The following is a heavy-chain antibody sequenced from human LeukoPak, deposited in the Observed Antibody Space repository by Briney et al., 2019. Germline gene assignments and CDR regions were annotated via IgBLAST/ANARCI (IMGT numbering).Heavy chain of an antibody. D-gene: IGHD1-7*01. CDR2: INHSGST. J-gene: IGHJ6*02. V-gene: IGHV4-34*01. Sequence: SETLSLTCAVYGGSFSGYYWSWIRQPPGKGLEWIGEINHSGSTYYNPSLKSRVTISVDTSKNQFSLKLSSVTAADTAVYYCARRPRDVTGTTDYYYYGMDVWGQGTTVTVSS. CDR1: GGSFSGYY. CDR3: ARRPRDVTGTTDYYYYGMDV.